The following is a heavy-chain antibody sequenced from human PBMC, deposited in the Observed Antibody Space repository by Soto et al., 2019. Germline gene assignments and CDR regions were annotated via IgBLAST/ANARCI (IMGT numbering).Heavy chain of an antibody. D-gene: IGHD6-6*01. J-gene: IGHJ4*02. V-gene: IGHV5-51*01. CDR1: GYSFTSYW. CDR2: IYPGDSDT. CDR3: ARRTSHSSSSLHFDY. Sequence: LGESLKISCKGSGYSFTSYWIGWVRQMPGKGLEWMGIIYPGDSDTRYSPSFQGQVTISADKSITTAYLQWSSLRASDTAIYYCARRTSHSSSSLHFDYWGQGTLVTVSS.